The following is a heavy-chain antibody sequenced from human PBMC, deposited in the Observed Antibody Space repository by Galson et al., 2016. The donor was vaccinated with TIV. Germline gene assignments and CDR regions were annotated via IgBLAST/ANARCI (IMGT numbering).Heavy chain of an antibody. CDR3: ARDPRVYGDYLLAYFDY. Sequence: SLRLSCAASGFTFSDYGIHWVRQAPGKGLEWVAVTSFDGSYTNFADSVKGRFIISRDNSKSTVSLHMNNLRVEDTAVYYCARDPRVYGDYLLAYFDYWGQGTSVIVSS. J-gene: IGHJ4*03. D-gene: IGHD4-17*01. V-gene: IGHV3-30*03. CDR2: TSFDGSYT. CDR1: GFTFSDYG.